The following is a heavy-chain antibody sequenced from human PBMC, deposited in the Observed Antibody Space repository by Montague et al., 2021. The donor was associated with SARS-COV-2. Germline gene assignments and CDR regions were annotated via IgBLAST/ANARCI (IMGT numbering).Heavy chain of an antibody. CDR1: GFTLSRYG. J-gene: IGHJ6*02. Sequence: SLRLSCAASGFTLSRYGMHWVRQAPGKGLQWLAVISYDGVKKYCADSVKGRLTISRDNSKDTLYLQVNSLRGDDTAVYYCARGAVQQQLEVDYFYGMDVWGQGTTVSVSS. CDR3: ARGAVQQQLEVDYFYGMDV. D-gene: IGHD1-1*01. V-gene: IGHV3-30-3*01. CDR2: ISYDGVKK.